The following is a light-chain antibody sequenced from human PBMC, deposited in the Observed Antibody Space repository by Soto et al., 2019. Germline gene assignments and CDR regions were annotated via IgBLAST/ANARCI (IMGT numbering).Light chain of an antibody. V-gene: IGKV3-15*01. J-gene: IGKJ1*01. CDR2: GAS. CDR3: QQYNNWPRT. Sequence: EIVMTQSPATLSVSPGERATLSCRASQSVSSTLAWYQQKPGQAPRLLIYGASTRATGISARFSGSGSGTDFTLTISSLQSEDFAVYYCQQYNNWPRTLGQGTKVEIK. CDR1: QSVSST.